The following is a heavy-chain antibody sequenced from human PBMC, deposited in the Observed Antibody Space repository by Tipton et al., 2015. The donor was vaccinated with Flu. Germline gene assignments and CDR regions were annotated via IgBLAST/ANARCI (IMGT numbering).Heavy chain of an antibody. J-gene: IGHJ4*02. CDR1: GFTFSTYE. Sequence: QLVQSGGGLVQPGGSLRLSCGASGFTFSTYEMNWVRQAPGKGLEWVSYISSSGSTIYYADSVKGRFTISRDNAKNSLYLQMNSLRAEDTAVYYCARTLVVVASKQLDYWGQGTLVTVSS. CDR3: ARTLVVVASKQLDY. V-gene: IGHV3-48*03. CDR2: ISSSGSTI. D-gene: IGHD2-15*01.